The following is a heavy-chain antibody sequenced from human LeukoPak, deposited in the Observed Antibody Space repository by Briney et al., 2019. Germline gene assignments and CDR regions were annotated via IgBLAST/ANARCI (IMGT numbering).Heavy chain of an antibody. Sequence: ASVKVSCKASGYTFTDYWIHWVRQAPGQGREWMGCMNPDSGVTGYAQRFQGRVTMTKDTSTSTAYMERSSLRSEDPDVYYCARDSEKKNYGGNSGEANYYYYMDVWGKGTTVTVSS. J-gene: IGHJ6*03. CDR3: ARDSEKKNYGGNSGEANYYYYMDV. CDR2: MNPDSGVT. D-gene: IGHD4-23*01. CDR1: GYTFTDYW. V-gene: IGHV1-2*02.